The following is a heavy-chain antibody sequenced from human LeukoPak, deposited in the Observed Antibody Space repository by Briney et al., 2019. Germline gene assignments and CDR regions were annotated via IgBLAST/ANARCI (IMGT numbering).Heavy chain of an antibody. CDR3: ARDEVGVVVY. CDR2: INSDGTST. J-gene: IGHJ4*02. CDR1: GFTFSGYW. V-gene: IGHV3-74*01. D-gene: IGHD1-26*01. Sequence: GRSLRLSCAPSGFTFSGYWMHWGRQAPGQGLGWVSRINSDGTSTTYAASVKGRFTISRDNAKNTLYPQLNSLRDQHPAVYYFARDEVGVVVYWGQGTLATVSS.